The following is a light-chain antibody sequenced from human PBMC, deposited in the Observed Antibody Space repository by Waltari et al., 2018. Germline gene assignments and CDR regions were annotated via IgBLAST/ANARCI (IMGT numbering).Light chain of an antibody. J-gene: IGKJ2*01. Sequence: RHRLTKKYLAWYQKKPGQEPRLLIYGASSRAAGNPDRFNCSGSGKDFNHTISRMEHEDSAVYYCQQYGSSVLYTFGQGTKLEIK. V-gene: IGKV3-20*01. CDR1: HRLTKKY. CDR3: QQYGSSVLYT. CDR2: GAS.